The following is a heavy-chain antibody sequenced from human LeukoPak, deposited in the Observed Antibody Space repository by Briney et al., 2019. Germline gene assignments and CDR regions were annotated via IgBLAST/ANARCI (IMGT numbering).Heavy chain of an antibody. V-gene: IGHV1-69*04. CDR1: GGTFSSYA. J-gene: IGHJ6*02. CDR2: IIPILGIA. CDR3: TRNSAGGRYSYYGMDV. Sequence: SVKVSCKASGGTFSSYAISWVRQAPGQGLEWMGRIIPILGIANYAQKFQGRVTNTADKSTSTAYMELSSLRSEDTAVYYCTRNSAGGRYSYYGMDVWGQGTTVTVSS. D-gene: IGHD3-16*01.